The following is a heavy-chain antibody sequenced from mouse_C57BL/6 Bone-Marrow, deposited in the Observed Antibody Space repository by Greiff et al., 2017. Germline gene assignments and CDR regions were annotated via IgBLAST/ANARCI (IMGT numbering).Heavy chain of an antibody. Sequence: VQLQQSGPGLVQPSQSLSITCTVSGFSLTSYGVHWVRQSPGKGLEWLGVIWRGGSTDYNAAFISRLSISKDNSKSQVFFKMNSLQADDTAIYYCARNDYESFYYFDYWGQGTTLTVSS. J-gene: IGHJ2*01. CDR3: ARNDYESFYYFDY. V-gene: IGHV2-2*01. CDR1: GFSLTSYG. D-gene: IGHD2-4*01. CDR2: IWRGGST.